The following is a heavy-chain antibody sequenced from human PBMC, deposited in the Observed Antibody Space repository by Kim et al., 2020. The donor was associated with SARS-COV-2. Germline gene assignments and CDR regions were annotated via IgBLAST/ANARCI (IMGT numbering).Heavy chain of an antibody. J-gene: IGHJ6*03. Sequence: SETLSLTCAVYVGSFNNHKWNWIRQPPGKGLEWIGEVNYSGDTSYNSSLQGRITLSIDTSKNQFSLRLTSVTAADTGVYYCARGARHLGKSSGWFGPQFFYYYMDVWGKGTTVTVSS. CDR3: ARGARHLGKSSGWFGPQFFYYYMDV. CDR1: VGSFNNHK. CDR2: VNYSGDT. D-gene: IGHD6-19*01. V-gene: IGHV4-34*01.